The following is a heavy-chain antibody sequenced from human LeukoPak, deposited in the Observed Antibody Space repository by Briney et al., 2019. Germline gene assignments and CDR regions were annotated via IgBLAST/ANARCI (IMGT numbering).Heavy chain of an antibody. J-gene: IGHJ3*02. D-gene: IGHD3-3*01. V-gene: IGHV4-34*01. CDR3: ARGRRDHRVSGYYPKGAFDI. Sequence: SETLSLTCAVYGGSFSGYYWSWIRQPPGKGLEWIGEINHSGSTNYNPSLKSRVTISVDTSKNQFSLKLSSVTAADTAVYYCARGRRDHRVSGYYPKGAFDIWGQGTMVTVSS. CDR2: INHSGST. CDR1: GGSFSGYY.